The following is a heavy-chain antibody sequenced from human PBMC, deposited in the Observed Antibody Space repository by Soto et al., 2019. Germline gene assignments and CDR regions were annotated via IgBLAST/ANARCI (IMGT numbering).Heavy chain of an antibody. CDR3: ARLYDNSGYYLGPFHY. CDR1: GFSLSASGLC. D-gene: IGHD3-22*01. V-gene: IGHV2-70*01. Sequence: SGPTLVNPTQTLTLTCTFSGFSLSASGLCVSWLRQPPGKALEWLALIDWDDDKYYSPSLTTRLTISKDTSKNQVVLEVTKVDPMDTATYYCARLYDNSGYYLGPFHYWGPGTIVTVYS. J-gene: IGHJ4*02. CDR2: IDWDDDK.